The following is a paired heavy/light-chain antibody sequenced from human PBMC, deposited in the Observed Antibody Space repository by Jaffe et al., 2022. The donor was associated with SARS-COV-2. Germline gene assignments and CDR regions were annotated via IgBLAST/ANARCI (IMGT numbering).Light chain of an antibody. V-gene: IGLV1-44*01. CDR3: AAWDDRLNGYV. Sequence: QSVLTQPPSASGTPGQRVTISCSGSSSNIGSNTVNWYQQLPGTAPKLLIYSNNQRPSGVPDRFSGSQSGTSASLAISGLQSEDEADYYCAAWDDRLNGYVFGTGTKVTVL. CDR2: SNN. CDR1: SSNIGSNT. J-gene: IGLJ1*01.
Heavy chain of an antibody. D-gene: IGHD1-26*01. Sequence: QVQLVQSGSELKKPGASVKVSCKASGYTFTNHAVNWVRQAPGQGLEWVGWINTNTANPTYAQGFTGRFVFSLDTSVSTAYLQISSLKTEDTAVYYCARVRYDSGATRGRKPYYFDFWGQGTPVTVSS. CDR1: GYTFTNHA. CDR2: INTNTANP. V-gene: IGHV7-4-1*02. CDR3: ARVRYDSGATRGRKPYYFDF. J-gene: IGHJ4*02.